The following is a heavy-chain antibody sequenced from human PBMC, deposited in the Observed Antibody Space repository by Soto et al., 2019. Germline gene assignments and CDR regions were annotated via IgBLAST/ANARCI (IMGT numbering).Heavy chain of an antibody. J-gene: IGHJ4*02. CDR1: GGTFSSYA. Sequence: SVKVSCKASGGTFSSYAISWVRQAPGQGLEWMGGIIPIFGTANYAQKFQGRVTITADESTSTAYMELSSLRSEDTAVYYCARRIRLLESLLWHYWGQGTLVTLSS. CDR3: ARRIRLLESLLWHY. D-gene: IGHD3-3*01. V-gene: IGHV1-69*13. CDR2: IIPIFGTA.